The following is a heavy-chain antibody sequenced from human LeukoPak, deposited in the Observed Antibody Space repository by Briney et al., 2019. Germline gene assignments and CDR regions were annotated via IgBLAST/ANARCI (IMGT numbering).Heavy chain of an antibody. J-gene: IGHJ3*02. V-gene: IGHV4-34*01. Sequence: KPSETLSLACAVYGGSFGGYYWSWIRQPPGKGLEWIGEINYSGSTNYNPSLKSRVNISVDTYKHQFSLKLSSVTAADTAVYYCARGSVHSFGVVTSDAFDIWGQGAMVTVSS. D-gene: IGHD3-3*01. CDR3: ARGSVHSFGVVTSDAFDI. CDR1: GGSFGGYY. CDR2: INYSGST.